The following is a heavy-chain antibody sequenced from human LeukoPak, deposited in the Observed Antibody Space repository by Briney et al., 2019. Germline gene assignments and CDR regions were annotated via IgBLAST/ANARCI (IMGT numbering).Heavy chain of an antibody. CDR2: INPSGGST. J-gene: IGHJ4*02. V-gene: IGHV1-46*01. Sequence: ASVKVSCKASGYTFTSYYMHWVRQAPGQGLEWMRIINPSGGSTSYAQKFQGRVTMTRDMSTSTVYMELSSLRSEDTAVYYCASSDDFWSGYPQYYFDYWGQGTLVTVSS. CDR3: ASSDDFWSGYPQYYFDY. CDR1: GYTFTSYY. D-gene: IGHD3-3*01.